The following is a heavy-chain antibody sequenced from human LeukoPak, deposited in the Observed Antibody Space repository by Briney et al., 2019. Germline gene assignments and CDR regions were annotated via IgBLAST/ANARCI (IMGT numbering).Heavy chain of an antibody. J-gene: IGHJ3*02. CDR2: IFGLDKNTT. V-gene: IGHV3-23*01. Sequence: SGGSLRLSCEASGFTFSNYAMNWVRQAPGKGLEWVSIIFGLDKNTTYYADSVKGRFTISRDNSKNTLYLQMNSLRAEDTAVYYCARAYGSGSYYKYGDAFDIWGQGTMVTVSS. D-gene: IGHD3-10*01. CDR1: GFTFSNYA. CDR3: ARAYGSGSYYKYGDAFDI.